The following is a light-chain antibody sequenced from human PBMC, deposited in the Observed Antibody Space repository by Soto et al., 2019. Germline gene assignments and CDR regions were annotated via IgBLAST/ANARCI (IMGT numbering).Light chain of an antibody. J-gene: IGKJ4*01. CDR1: QDIKNF. V-gene: IGKV1-33*01. CDR3: QQDDSLPPT. CDR2: DAF. Sequence: DIQMTQSPSSLSASVGDSVTMTCQASQDIKNFLNWYQQKTGKAPKLLIYDAFKLDTGVPSRFSGSGSGTEFTFTISSLQPEDIATYVWQQDDSLPPTFGGGTKVEI.